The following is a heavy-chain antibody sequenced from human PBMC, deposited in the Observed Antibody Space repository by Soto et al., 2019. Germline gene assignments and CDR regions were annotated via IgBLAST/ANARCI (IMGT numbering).Heavy chain of an antibody. CDR2: IIPIFGTA. V-gene: IGHV1-69*13. Sequence: GASVKVSCKASGGTFSSYAISWVRQAPGQGLEWMGGIIPIFGTANYAQKFQGRVTITADESTSTAYMELSSLRSEDTAVYYCARDCRMITMVRRSTSYYYGMDVWGQGTTVTVSS. J-gene: IGHJ6*02. D-gene: IGHD3-10*01. CDR3: ARDCRMITMVRRSTSYYYGMDV. CDR1: GGTFSSYA.